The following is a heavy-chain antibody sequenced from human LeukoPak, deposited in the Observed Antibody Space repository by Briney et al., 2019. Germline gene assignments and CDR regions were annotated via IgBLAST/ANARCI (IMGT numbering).Heavy chain of an antibody. CDR1: GYTFTGYY. V-gene: IGHV1-2*02. Sequence: GASVKVSCKASGYTFTGYYMHWVRQAPGQGLEWMGWINPNSGGTNYAQKFQGRVTMTRDTSISTAYMELSRLRSDDTAVYYCARAPLGSVVVPVLGFDYWGQGTLVTVSS. D-gene: IGHD2-2*01. J-gene: IGHJ4*02. CDR3: ARAPLGSVVVPVLGFDY. CDR2: INPNSGGT.